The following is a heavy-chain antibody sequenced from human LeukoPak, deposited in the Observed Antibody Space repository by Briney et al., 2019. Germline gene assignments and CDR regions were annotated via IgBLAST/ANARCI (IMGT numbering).Heavy chain of an antibody. Sequence: ASVKVSCKASGGTFSSYAISWVRQAPGQGLEWMGWISANNGNTNYAQKFQGRVTMTTDTSTSTAYMELRSLRSDDTAMYYCARVSHSSSWYGNWFDPWGQGTLVIVSS. J-gene: IGHJ5*02. CDR2: ISANNGNT. CDR3: ARVSHSSSWYGNWFDP. CDR1: GGTFSSYA. D-gene: IGHD6-13*01. V-gene: IGHV1-18*01.